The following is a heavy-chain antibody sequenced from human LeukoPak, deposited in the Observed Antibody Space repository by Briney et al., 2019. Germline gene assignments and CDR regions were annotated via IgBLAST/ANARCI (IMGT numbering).Heavy chain of an antibody. J-gene: IGHJ4*02. Sequence: GGSLRLSCGVSGFTFGRSWMSWVRQTPAKGLEFVANIKEDGSVRNYVDSVQGPFTISRDNAKNSLYLHMNSLRAEDTAVYYCARDPGYSSFDYWGQGTLVTVSS. V-gene: IGHV3-7*01. CDR2: IKEDGSVR. D-gene: IGHD6-13*01. CDR1: GFTFGRSW. CDR3: ARDPGYSSFDY.